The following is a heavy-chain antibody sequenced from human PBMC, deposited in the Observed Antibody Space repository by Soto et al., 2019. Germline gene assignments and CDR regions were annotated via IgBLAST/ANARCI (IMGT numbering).Heavy chain of an antibody. CDR1: GFTFTSFA. Sequence: GGSLRLSCAASGFTFTSFAVSWVRQAPGQGLEWVSAISGSGGATYYADSVKGRFTVSRDNSRNTVYLQVDSLRVEDTAVYHCASGEWLSTSYFNFWGKGTLVTVSS. V-gene: IGHV3-23*01. D-gene: IGHD3-3*01. CDR2: ISGSGGAT. J-gene: IGHJ4*02. CDR3: ASGEWLSTSYFNF.